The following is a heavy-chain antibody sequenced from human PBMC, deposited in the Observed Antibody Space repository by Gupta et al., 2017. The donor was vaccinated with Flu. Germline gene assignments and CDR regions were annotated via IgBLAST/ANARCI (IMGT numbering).Heavy chain of an antibody. V-gene: IGHV3-7*01. CDR1: GLTFRSFW. Sequence: EVQLVESGGGLVQPGGSLRLSCSVYGLTFRSFWMDWVRQAPGEGLEWVANIAADGSVKNYADSVKDRFTISRDDARNLLYLQMNSLRPEDTAIYYCVRNRGWQQFDYWGQGALVSVSS. D-gene: IGHD6-13*01. CDR2: IAADGSVK. CDR3: VRNRGWQQFDY. J-gene: IGHJ4*02.